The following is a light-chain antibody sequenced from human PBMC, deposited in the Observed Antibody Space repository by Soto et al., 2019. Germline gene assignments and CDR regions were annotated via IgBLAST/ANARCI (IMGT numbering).Light chain of an antibody. Sequence: EIVMTQSPATLSVSPGESSPLSCRASQSVSSNLAWYQQKPGQAPRLLIYGASTRATGIPARFSGSGSGTEFTLTISSLQSEDFAVYYCQQYNNLITFGQGTKVAIK. CDR3: QQYNNLIT. CDR1: QSVSSN. J-gene: IGKJ1*01. CDR2: GAS. V-gene: IGKV3-15*01.